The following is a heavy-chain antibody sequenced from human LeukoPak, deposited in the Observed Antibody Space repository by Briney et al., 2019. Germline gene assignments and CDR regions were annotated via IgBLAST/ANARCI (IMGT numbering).Heavy chain of an antibody. D-gene: IGHD4-23*01. J-gene: IGHJ4*02. CDR3: ARADDYGGNSYPNLIDY. CDR2: ISSSSSYI. Sequence: GGSLRLSCAASGFTFSSFSMNWVRQAPGKGLEWVSSISSSSSYIYYADSVKGRFTISRDNAKNSLYLQMNSLRAEDTAVYYCARADDYGGNSYPNLIDYWGQGTLVTVSS. V-gene: IGHV3-21*01. CDR1: GFTFSSFS.